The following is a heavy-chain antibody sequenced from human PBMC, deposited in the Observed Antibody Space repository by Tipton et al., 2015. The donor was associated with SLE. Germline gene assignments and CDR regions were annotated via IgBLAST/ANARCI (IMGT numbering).Heavy chain of an antibody. Sequence: TLSLTCAVYGGSFSSYYWSWIRQPPGKGLEWIGYIYYSGSTNYNPSLKSRVTISVDTSKNQFSLKLSSVTAADTAVYYCARRYSSADYWGQGTLVTVSS. CDR1: GGSFSSYY. V-gene: IGHV4-59*08. J-gene: IGHJ4*02. D-gene: IGHD6-25*01. CDR3: ARRYSSADY. CDR2: IYYSGST.